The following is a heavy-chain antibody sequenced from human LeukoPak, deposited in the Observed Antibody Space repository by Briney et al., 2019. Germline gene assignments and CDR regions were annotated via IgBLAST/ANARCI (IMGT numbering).Heavy chain of an antibody. CDR2: IYTSGST. D-gene: IGHD2-2*02. CDR1: GGSISSYY. V-gene: IGHV4-4*07. Sequence: SETLSLTCTVSGGSISSYYWSWIRQPAGKGLEWIGRIYTSGSTNYNPSLKSRVTMSVDTSKNQFSLKLSSVTAADTAVYYCARGYCSSTSCYTNDAFDIWGQGTMVTVSS. CDR3: ARGYCSSTSCYTNDAFDI. J-gene: IGHJ3*02.